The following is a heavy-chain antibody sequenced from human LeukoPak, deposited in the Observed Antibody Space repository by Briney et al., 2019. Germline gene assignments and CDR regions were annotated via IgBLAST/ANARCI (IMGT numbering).Heavy chain of an antibody. D-gene: IGHD3-3*01. CDR1: GGTFSSYA. J-gene: IGHJ4*02. V-gene: IGHV1-69*05. CDR3: ARSGDGLEWLFDY. CDR2: IIPIFGTA. Sequence: SVKVSCKASGGTFSSYAISWVRQAPGQGLEWMGGIIPIFGTANYAQKFQGRVTITTDESTSTAYMELSSLRSEDTAVYYCARSGDGLEWLFDYWGQGTLVTVSS.